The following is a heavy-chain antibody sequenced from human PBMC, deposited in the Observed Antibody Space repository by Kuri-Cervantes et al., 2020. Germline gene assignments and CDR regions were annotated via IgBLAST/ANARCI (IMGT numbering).Heavy chain of an antibody. CDR3: ARGGGASFDY. J-gene: IGHJ4*02. CDR1: GGSFSGYY. V-gene: IGHV4-34*01. Sequence: GSLRLSCAVYGGSFSGYYWSWIRQPPGKGLEWIGEINHSGSTNYNPSLKSRVTISVDTSKNQFSLKLSSVTAADTAVYYCARGGGASFDYWGQGTLVTVSS. CDR2: INHSGST. D-gene: IGHD4-17*01.